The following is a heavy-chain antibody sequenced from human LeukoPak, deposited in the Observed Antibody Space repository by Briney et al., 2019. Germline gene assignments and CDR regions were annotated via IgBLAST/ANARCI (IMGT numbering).Heavy chain of an antibody. V-gene: IGHV3-30*03. CDR2: ISYDGSDK. CDR1: GFTFSYYG. Sequence: GGSLRLSCVASGFTFSYYGMHWVRQAPGKGLEWVALISYDGSDKYYADSVKGRFTISRDNSKNTLYLQMNSLRAEDTAVYFCARVLRDYDSRAYDAFDIWGQGTMVTVSS. J-gene: IGHJ3*02. CDR3: ARVLRDYDSRAYDAFDI. D-gene: IGHD3-22*01.